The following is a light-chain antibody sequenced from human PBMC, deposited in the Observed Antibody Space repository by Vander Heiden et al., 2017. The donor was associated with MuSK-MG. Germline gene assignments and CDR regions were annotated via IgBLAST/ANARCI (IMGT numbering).Light chain of an antibody. Sequence: SYELTQPPPVSVSPGQTASITCSGDKLGDKYACWYQQKPGQSPLLVIYQDSKRPSGIPERFSGSNSGTTATLTISGTQAVDEADYYCQAWDSSTEVFGGGTKLTVL. CDR2: QDS. CDR3: QAWDSSTEV. CDR1: KLGDKY. V-gene: IGLV3-1*01. J-gene: IGLJ2*01.